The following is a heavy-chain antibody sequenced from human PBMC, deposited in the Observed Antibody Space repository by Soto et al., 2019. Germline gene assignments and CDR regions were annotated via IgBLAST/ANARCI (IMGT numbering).Heavy chain of an antibody. V-gene: IGHV1-69*02. CDR2: IIPILGIA. CDR3: ARVIAVAGLEGWFDP. D-gene: IGHD6-19*01. J-gene: IGHJ5*02. CDR1: GGTFSSYT. Sequence: ASVKVSCKASGGTFSSYTISWVRQAPGQGLEWMGRIIPILGIANYAQKFQGRVTITADKSTSTAYMELSSLRSEDTAVYYCARVIAVAGLEGWFDPWGQGTLVTVSP.